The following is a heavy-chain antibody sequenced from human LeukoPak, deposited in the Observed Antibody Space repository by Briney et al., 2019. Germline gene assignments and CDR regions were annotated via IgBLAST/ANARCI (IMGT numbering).Heavy chain of an antibody. Sequence: GASVKDSCKASGYTFTSYYMHWVRQAPGQGLEWMGLINPSGSSTLYAQKFQGRVTMTRDMSTTTDYMELSSLRSEDTAVYYCARDNSVGDIAWWFDPWGQGTLVTVSS. V-gene: IGHV1-46*01. D-gene: IGHD3-16*02. CDR1: GYTFTSYY. CDR2: INPSGSST. CDR3: ARDNSVGDIAWWFDP. J-gene: IGHJ5*02.